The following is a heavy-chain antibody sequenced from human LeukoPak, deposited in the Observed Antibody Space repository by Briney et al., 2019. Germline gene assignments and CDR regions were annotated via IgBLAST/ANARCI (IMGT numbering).Heavy chain of an antibody. CDR1: GFTFSSYW. D-gene: IGHD3-22*01. CDR2: IKSDGST. V-gene: IGHV3-74*01. Sequence: GGSLRLSCAASGFTFSSYWMHWVRQAPGKGLVWVSRIKSDGSTNYADSVRGRFTISRDNAKNTLSLQMNSLRAEDTGVYYCARAPSEIGGYYPEYFRHWGQGTLVTVSS. J-gene: IGHJ1*01. CDR3: ARAPSEIGGYYPEYFRH.